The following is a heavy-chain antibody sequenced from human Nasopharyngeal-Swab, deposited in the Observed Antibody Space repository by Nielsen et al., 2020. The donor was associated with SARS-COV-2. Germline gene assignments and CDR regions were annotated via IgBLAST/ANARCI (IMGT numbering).Heavy chain of an antibody. CDR3: ATLSSSWYEYYFDY. V-gene: IGHV4-39*01. Sequence: SETLFLTCTVSGGSISSSTYYRAWIRQPPGKGLEWIGSIYYGGSTYYNPSLKSRVTISVDTSKNQFSLKLSSVTAADTAVYYCATLSSSWYEYYFDYWGQGTLVTVSS. D-gene: IGHD6-13*01. CDR1: GGSISSSTYY. CDR2: IYYGGST. J-gene: IGHJ4*02.